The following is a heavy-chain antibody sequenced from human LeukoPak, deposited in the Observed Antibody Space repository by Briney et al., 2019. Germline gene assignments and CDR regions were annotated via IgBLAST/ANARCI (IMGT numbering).Heavy chain of an antibody. CDR3: ARDYSGSGHFDY. CDR2: IYIGGST. J-gene: IGHJ4*02. V-gene: IGHV3-66*01. D-gene: IGHD3-10*01. Sequence: SGGSLRLSCAASGFTFDDYAMHWVRQAPGKGLEWVSVIYIGGSTYYADSVKGRFSISRDNLKNTLYLQMNSLRAEDTAVYHCARDYSGSGHFDYWGQGTLVTVSS. CDR1: GFTFDDYA.